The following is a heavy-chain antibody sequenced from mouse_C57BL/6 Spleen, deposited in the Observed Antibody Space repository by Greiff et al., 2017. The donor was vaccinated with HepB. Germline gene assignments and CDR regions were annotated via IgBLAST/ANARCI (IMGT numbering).Heavy chain of an antibody. V-gene: IGHV1-69*01. Sequence: QVQLQQPGAELVMPGASVKLSCKASGYTFTSYWMHWVKQRPGQGLEWIGEIDPSDSYTNYNQKFKGKSTLTVDKSSSTAYMQLISLTSEDSAVYYCAIPYDYDEYYAMDYWGQGTSVTVSS. D-gene: IGHD2-4*01. CDR3: AIPYDYDEYYAMDY. J-gene: IGHJ4*01. CDR1: GYTFTSYW. CDR2: IDPSDSYT.